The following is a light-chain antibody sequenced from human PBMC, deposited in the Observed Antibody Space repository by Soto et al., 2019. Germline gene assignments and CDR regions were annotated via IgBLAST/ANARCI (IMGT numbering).Light chain of an antibody. J-gene: IGLJ1*01. CDR2: EVS. V-gene: IGLV2-8*01. CDR1: SSDIGAYNF. CDR3: SSYAGSNSLV. Sequence: SALTQPPSASGSPGQSVTISCTGTSSDIGAYNFVSWYQQHPGKTPNLMIYEVSKRPSGVPDRFSGSKSGDTASLTVSGLQAEDEADYFCSSYAGSNSLVFGSGTKVTVL.